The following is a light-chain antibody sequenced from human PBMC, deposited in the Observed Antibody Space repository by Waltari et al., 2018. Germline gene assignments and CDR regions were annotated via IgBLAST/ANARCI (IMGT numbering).Light chain of an antibody. CDR3: QHYERLPAA. Sequence: EIVLTQSPGTLSLSPGERATLSCRASKSIRCYLAWYQQKPGQAPRLLIYGASSRAAGIPDRFSGSGSGTDFSLTISRLQPEDFAVYYCQHYERLPAAFGRGTKVEIK. CDR2: GAS. CDR1: KSIRCY. J-gene: IGKJ1*01. V-gene: IGKV3-20*01.